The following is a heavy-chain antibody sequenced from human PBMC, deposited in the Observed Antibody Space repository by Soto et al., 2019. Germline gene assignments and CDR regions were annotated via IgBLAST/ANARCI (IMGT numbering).Heavy chain of an antibody. CDR2: IIPIFGTA. D-gene: IGHD3-22*01. Sequence: SVKVSCKASGGTFSSYAISWVRQAPGQGLEWMGGIIPIFGTANYAQKFQGRVTITADKSTSTAYMELSSLRSEDTAVYYCARGPDHYDSSGYPSFDYWGQGTLVTVSS. CDR3: ARGPDHYDSSGYPSFDY. J-gene: IGHJ4*02. V-gene: IGHV1-69*06. CDR1: GGTFSSYA.